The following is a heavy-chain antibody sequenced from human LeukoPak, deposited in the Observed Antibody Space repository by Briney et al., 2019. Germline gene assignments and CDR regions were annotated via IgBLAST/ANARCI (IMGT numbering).Heavy chain of an antibody. Sequence: GGSLRLSCAASGFTFSSYWMRWVRQAPGKGLVWVSRINSDGSSTSYADSVKGQFTISRDNSKNTLYLQMTSLRAEDTAVYYCARAVRGVYFDYWGQGTLVTVSS. CDR2: INSDGSST. D-gene: IGHD3-10*01. CDR1: GFTFSSYW. V-gene: IGHV3-74*01. CDR3: ARAVRGVYFDY. J-gene: IGHJ4*02.